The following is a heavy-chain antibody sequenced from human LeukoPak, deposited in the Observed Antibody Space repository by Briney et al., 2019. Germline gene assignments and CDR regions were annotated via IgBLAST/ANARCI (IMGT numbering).Heavy chain of an antibody. CDR1: GGSISSGDYY. D-gene: IGHD2-15*01. J-gene: IGHJ3*02. CDR3: ARDAGSHHEAFDI. V-gene: IGHV4-30-4*01. Sequence: SQTLSLTCTVSGGSISSGDYYWSWIRQPPGKGLEWIGYIYYSGSTYYNPSLTSRVTISVDTSKNQFSLKLSSVTAADTAVYYCARDAGSHHEAFDIWGQGTMVAVSS. CDR2: IYYSGST.